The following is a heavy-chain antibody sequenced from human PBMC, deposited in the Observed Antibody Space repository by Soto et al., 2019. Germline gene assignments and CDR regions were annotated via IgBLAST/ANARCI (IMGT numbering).Heavy chain of an antibody. Sequence: GGSLRLSCAASGFTFSDYYMSWIRQAPGKGLEWVSYISSSGSTIYYADSVKGRFTISRDNAKNSLYLQMNSLRAEDTAVYYCARHQINSSGWYGYYYGMDVWGQGTTVTVSS. D-gene: IGHD6-19*01. CDR2: ISSSGSTI. V-gene: IGHV3-11*01. J-gene: IGHJ6*02. CDR1: GFTFSDYY. CDR3: ARHQINSSGWYGYYYGMDV.